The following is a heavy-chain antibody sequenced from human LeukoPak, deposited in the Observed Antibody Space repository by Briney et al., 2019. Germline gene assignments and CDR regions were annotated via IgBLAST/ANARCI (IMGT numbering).Heavy chain of an antibody. CDR1: GFTLSSYA. D-gene: IGHD2-2*01. V-gene: IGHV3-30-3*01. CDR2: ISYDGSNK. J-gene: IGHJ6*02. Sequence: GGSLRLSCAASGFTLSSYAMHWVRQAPGKGLEWVAVISYDGSNKYYADSVKGRFTISRDNSKNTLYLQMNSLRAEDTAVYYCARVGCSSTSCLSTLSYYGMDVWGQGTTVTVSS. CDR3: ARVGCSSTSCLSTLSYYGMDV.